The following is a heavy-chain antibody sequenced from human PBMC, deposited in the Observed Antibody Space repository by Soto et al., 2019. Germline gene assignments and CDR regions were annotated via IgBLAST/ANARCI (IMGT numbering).Heavy chain of an antibody. D-gene: IGHD6-13*01. CDR2: MNPNSGNT. CDR3: ARRGYSSSWYYYYYYGMDV. Sequence: QVQLVQSGAGVKKPGASVKVSCKASGYTFTSYDINWVRQATGQGLEWMGWMNPNSGNTGYAQKFQGRVTMTRNTSISTAYRELSSLRSEDTAVYYCARRGYSSSWYYYYYYGMDVWGQGTTVTVSS. CDR1: GYTFTSYD. V-gene: IGHV1-8*01. J-gene: IGHJ6*02.